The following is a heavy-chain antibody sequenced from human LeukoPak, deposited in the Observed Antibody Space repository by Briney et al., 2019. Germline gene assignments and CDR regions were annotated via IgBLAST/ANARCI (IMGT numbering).Heavy chain of an antibody. CDR3: ATDEAATGRLDY. Sequence: PGGSLRLSCVASGFTFDDYGMHWVRQAPGKGLEWVSLISGDGDGTYYADSVQGRFTISRDNAENTLYLQINSLRAEDTAVYYCATDEAATGRLDYWGQGTLVTDSS. CDR2: ISGDGDGT. V-gene: IGHV3-43*02. D-gene: IGHD1-1*01. J-gene: IGHJ4*02. CDR1: GFTFDDYG.